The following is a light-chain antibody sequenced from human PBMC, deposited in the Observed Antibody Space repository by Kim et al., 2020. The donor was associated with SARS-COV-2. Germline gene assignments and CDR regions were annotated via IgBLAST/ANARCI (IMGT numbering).Light chain of an antibody. V-gene: IGLV1-40*01. CDR1: SSNVGAGYD. J-gene: IGLJ3*02. CDR3: QSFDNNLNWV. CDR2: GNS. Sequence: RFTLSCTGSSSNVGAGYDVHWYHHLPGTAPKLLIFGNSNRPSGVPDRFSGSKSGTSASLAVTGLQAEDEAVYYCQSFDNNLNWVFGGGTQLTVL.